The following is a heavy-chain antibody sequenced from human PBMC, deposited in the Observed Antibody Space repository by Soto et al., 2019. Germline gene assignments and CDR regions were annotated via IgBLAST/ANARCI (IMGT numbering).Heavy chain of an antibody. CDR3: ARTTPLIAAAGPFNYYYYGMDV. V-gene: IGHV1-2*04. CDR1: GYTFTGYY. Sequence: ASVKGSCKASGYTFTGYYMHWVRQAPGQGLEWMGWINPNSGGTNYAQKFQGWVTMTRDTSISTAYMELSRLRSDDTAVYYCARTTPLIAAAGPFNYYYYGMDVWGQGTTVTVSS. CDR2: INPNSGGT. D-gene: IGHD6-13*01. J-gene: IGHJ6*02.